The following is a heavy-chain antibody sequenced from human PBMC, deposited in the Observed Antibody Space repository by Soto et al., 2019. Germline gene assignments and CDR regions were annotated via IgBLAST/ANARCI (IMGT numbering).Heavy chain of an antibody. CDR1: GGSISSGGYY. CDR3: AREGLVLVPTTVNSDYYYYAMDV. CDR2: IYYSGST. D-gene: IGHD2-2*01. V-gene: IGHV4-31*03. J-gene: IGHJ6*02. Sequence: TLSLTCTVSGGSISSGGYYWSWIRQHPGKGLEWIGYIYYSGSTYYNPSLKSRVTISVDTSKNQFSLKLSSVTAADTAVYYCAREGLVLVPTTVNSDYYYYAMDVWGQGTTVTVSS.